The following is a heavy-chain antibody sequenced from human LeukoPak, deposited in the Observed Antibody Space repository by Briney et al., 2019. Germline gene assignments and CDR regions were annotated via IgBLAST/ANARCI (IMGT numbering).Heavy chain of an antibody. Sequence: ASVRVSCKASGYTFTTYAISWVRQAPGQGLEWMGWITTHNGDTNYEQNLQGRVTMTTDRSTSTAYMELRSPTSDDTAVYYCARGPGGGSSWYFYNWFDPWGQGTLVTVSS. D-gene: IGHD6-13*01. CDR3: ARGPGGGSSWYFYNWFDP. CDR2: ITTHNGDT. J-gene: IGHJ5*02. V-gene: IGHV1-18*01. CDR1: GYTFTTYA.